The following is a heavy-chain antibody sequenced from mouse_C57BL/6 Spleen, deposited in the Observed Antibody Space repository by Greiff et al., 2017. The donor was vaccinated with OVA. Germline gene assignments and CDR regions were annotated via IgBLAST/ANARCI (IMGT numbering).Heavy chain of an antibody. Sequence: QVQLKQPGAELVRPGSSVKLSCKASGYTFTSYWMHWVKQRPIQGLEWIGNIDPSDSETHYNQKFKDKATLTVDKSSSTAYMQLSSLTSEDSAVYYCARVRTGTGDFDYWGQGTTLTVSS. CDR3: ARVRTGTGDFDY. J-gene: IGHJ2*01. CDR1: GYTFTSYW. D-gene: IGHD4-1*01. CDR2: IDPSDSET. V-gene: IGHV1-52*01.